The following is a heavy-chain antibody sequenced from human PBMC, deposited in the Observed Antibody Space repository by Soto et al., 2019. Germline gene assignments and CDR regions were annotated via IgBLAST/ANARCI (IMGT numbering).Heavy chain of an antibody. J-gene: IGHJ6*02. Sequence: ASVKVSCKASGYTFTSYAMHWVRQAPGQRLEWMGWINAGNGNTKYSQKFQGRVTITRDTSASTAYMELSSLRSEDTAVYYCAMNGGYGDYETNYGMDVWGQGTTVTVSS. D-gene: IGHD4-17*01. CDR1: GYTFTSYA. CDR3: AMNGGYGDYETNYGMDV. V-gene: IGHV1-3*01. CDR2: INAGNGNT.